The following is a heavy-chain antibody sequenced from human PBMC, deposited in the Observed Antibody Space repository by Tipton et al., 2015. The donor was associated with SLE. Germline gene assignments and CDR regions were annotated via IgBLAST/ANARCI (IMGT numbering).Heavy chain of an antibody. CDR2: VYYSGGT. J-gene: IGHJ2*01. Sequence: TLSLTCTVSGDSIRSNNWSWLRQPPGKGLEWIGYVYYSGGTNYNSSFNSRVTMSVDTSKNQLSLKLDSCTAADTAVYCCARISLSPGASLGRYFDVWGRGTLVTVSS. V-gene: IGHV4-59*01. CDR1: GDSIRSNN. D-gene: IGHD3-16*01. CDR3: ARISLSPGASLGRYFDV.